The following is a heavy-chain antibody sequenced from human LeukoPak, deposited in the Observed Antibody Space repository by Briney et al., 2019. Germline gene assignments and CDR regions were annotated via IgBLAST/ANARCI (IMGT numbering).Heavy chain of an antibody. CDR1: GFTVSNNY. D-gene: IGHD3-22*01. J-gene: IGHJ6*03. CDR2: IYSHGGT. CDR3: ARDGIDSSSGISYYYYMAV. Sequence: GGSLRLSCAASGFTVSNNYMSWVRQAPGKGLEWVSLIYSHGGTNYADSVKGRFTISRDNSKNTLYLQMNSLRAEDTAVYYCARDGIDSSSGISYYYYMAVWGKGTTVTISS. V-gene: IGHV3-66*01.